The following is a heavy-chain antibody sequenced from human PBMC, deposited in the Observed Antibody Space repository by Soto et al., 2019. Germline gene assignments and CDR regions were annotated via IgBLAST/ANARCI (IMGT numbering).Heavy chain of an antibody. CDR3: ARDMNRRYSNSGLRHYYYYGMDV. V-gene: IGHV3-33*01. CDR1: GFTFSSYG. J-gene: IGHJ6*02. Sequence: QPGGSLRLSCAASGFTFSSYGMHWVRQAPGKGLEWVAVIWYDGSNKYYADSVKGRFTISRDNSKNTLYLQMNSLRAEDTAVYYCARDMNRRYSNSGLRHYYYYGMDVWGQGTTVTVSS. CDR2: IWYDGSNK. D-gene: IGHD4-4*01.